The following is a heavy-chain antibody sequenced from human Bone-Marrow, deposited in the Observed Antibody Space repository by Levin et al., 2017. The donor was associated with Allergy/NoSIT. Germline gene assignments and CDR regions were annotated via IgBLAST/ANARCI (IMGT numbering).Heavy chain of an antibody. Sequence: GSLRLSCAASGFTFSSYDMHWVRQATGKGLEWVSAIGTAGDTYYPGSVKGRFTISRENAKNSLYLQMNSLRAGDTAVYYCARRAIRHDAFDIWGQGTMVTVSS. J-gene: IGHJ3*02. CDR3: ARRAIRHDAFDI. V-gene: IGHV3-13*01. CDR1: GFTFSSYD. CDR2: IGTAGDT. D-gene: IGHD3-9*01.